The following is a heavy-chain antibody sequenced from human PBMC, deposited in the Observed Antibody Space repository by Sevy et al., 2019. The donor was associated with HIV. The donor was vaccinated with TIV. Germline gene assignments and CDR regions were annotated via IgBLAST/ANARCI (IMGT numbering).Heavy chain of an antibody. J-gene: IGHJ1*01. Sequence: GGPLRLSCAASGFSFSDAWMRWVRQAPGEGLEWVGRIKSNTDGGTTAYAAPVKERFIISRDDSKRTLYLQLNSLKPEDTGVYYCTTDAAVTPWYALQHWGQGTLVTVSS. CDR1: GFSFSDAW. D-gene: IGHD2-21*02. V-gene: IGHV3-15*01. CDR2: IKSNTDGGTT. CDR3: TTDAAVTPWYALQH.